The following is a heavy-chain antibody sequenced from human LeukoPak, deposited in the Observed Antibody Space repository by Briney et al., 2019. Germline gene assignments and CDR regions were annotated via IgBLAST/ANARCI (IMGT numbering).Heavy chain of an antibody. Sequence: GGSLRLSCAASGFTFSSYAMSWVRQAPGKGLEWVSSIGGRGDATYYADTAKGRFTISRDISKRSLYLQMDSLRAEDTAVYYCARHPTGFPNWFDSWGQGTLVTVSS. V-gene: IGHV3-23*01. CDR2: IGGRGDAT. CDR1: GFTFSSYA. CDR3: ARHPTGFPNWFDS. D-gene: IGHD4-17*01. J-gene: IGHJ5*01.